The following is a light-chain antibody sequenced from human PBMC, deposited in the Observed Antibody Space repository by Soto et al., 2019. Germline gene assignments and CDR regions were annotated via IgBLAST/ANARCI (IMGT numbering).Light chain of an antibody. CDR3: QQRTNWPDT. CDR2: DAS. CDR1: QSISSW. J-gene: IGKJ5*01. Sequence: DIQMTQSPSTLSASVGDRVTITCRASQSISSWLAWYQQKPGKAPKLLIYDASSLESGVPSRFSGSGSGTDFTLTISSLEPEDFAVYYCQQRTNWPDTFGQGTRLEIK. V-gene: IGKV1-5*01.